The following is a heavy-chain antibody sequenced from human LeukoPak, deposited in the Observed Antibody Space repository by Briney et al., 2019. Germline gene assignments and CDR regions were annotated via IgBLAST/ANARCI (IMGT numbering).Heavy chain of an antibody. CDR2: IYSGGST. D-gene: IGHD3-9*01. CDR1: GFTVSSNY. V-gene: IGHV3-66*01. CDR3: ARELLSAGGPMIDY. Sequence: GGSLRLSCAASGFTVSSNYMSWVRQAPGKGLEWVSVIYSGGSTYYADSVKGRFTISRDNSKNTLYLQTNSLRAEDTAVYYCARELLSAGGPMIDYWGQGTLVTVSS. J-gene: IGHJ4*02.